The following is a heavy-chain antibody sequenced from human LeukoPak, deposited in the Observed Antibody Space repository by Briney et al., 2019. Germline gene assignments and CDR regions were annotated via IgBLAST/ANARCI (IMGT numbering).Heavy chain of an antibody. CDR1: GFTFSSYW. J-gene: IGHJ1*01. V-gene: IGHV3-23*01. CDR3: ATVATIPYFQH. Sequence: PGGSLRLSCAASGFTFSSYWMHWVRQAPGKGLEWVSAISGSGGSTYYADSVKGRFTISRDNSKNTLYLQMNSLRAEDTAVYYCATVATIPYFQHWGQGTLVTVSS. CDR2: ISGSGGST. D-gene: IGHD5-12*01.